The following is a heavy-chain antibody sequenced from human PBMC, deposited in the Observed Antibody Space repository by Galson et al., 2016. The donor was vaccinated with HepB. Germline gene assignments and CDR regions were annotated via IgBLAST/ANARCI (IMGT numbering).Heavy chain of an antibody. V-gene: IGHV4-39*02. CDR3: ARAYRAVAGIFES. D-gene: IGHD6-13*01. CDR2: VYYSGTT. CDR1: GDSINSTNAY. J-gene: IGHJ4*02. Sequence: SETLSLTCSVSGDSINSTNAYWGWIRQPPGRGLEWIASVYYSGTTNNNPSLRSRLTISVDTSKNQFSLKLSSVTAADTAVYYCARAYRAVAGIFESWGQGTRVTASS.